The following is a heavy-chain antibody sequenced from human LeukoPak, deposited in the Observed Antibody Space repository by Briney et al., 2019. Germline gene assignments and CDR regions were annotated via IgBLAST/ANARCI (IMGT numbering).Heavy chain of an antibody. CDR1: GFTFSSFW. CDR2: ISADGSST. Sequence: KSGGSLRLSCAASGFTFSSFWMHWVRHAPGKGLVWVSRISADGSSTIYADPVKGRFTISRDNAENTVYLRMNSLRVEDTAVYYCARYGYDSGRGFDPWGQGILVTVST. D-gene: IGHD3-10*01. V-gene: IGHV3-74*01. CDR3: ARYGYDSGRGFDP. J-gene: IGHJ5*02.